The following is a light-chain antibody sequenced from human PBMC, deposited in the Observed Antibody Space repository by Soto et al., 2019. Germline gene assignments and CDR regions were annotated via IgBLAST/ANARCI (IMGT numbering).Light chain of an antibody. V-gene: IGLV1-51*02. Sequence: QSVSTQPPSVSAAPGQKVTISCSGGSSNIGSNYVSWYQQLPGTAPKLLIYENNKRPSGIPDRFSGSKSGTSATLDITGLQTGDEADYYCGTWDTSLNARVFGVFGGGTKLTVL. CDR1: SSNIGSNY. CDR3: GTWDTSLNARVFGV. J-gene: IGLJ3*02. CDR2: ENN.